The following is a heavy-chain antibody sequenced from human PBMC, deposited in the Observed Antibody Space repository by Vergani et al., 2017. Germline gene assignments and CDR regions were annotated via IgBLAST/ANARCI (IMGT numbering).Heavy chain of an antibody. J-gene: IGHJ5*02. CDR1: GGTFSSYA. Sequence: QVQLVQSGAEVKKPGSSVKVSCKASGGTFSSYAISWVRQAPGQGLEWMGGIIPIFGTANYAQKLQGRVTITADESTSTAYMELSSLRSEDTAVYYCATSSTYYYDSSEEWFDPWGQGTLVTVSS. CDR2: IIPIFGTA. V-gene: IGHV1-69*01. D-gene: IGHD3-22*01. CDR3: ATSSTYYYDSSEEWFDP.